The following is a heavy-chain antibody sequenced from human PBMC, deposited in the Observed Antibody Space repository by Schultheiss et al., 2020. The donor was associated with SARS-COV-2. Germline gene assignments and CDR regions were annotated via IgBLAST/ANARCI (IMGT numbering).Heavy chain of an antibody. V-gene: IGHV3-66*01. CDR1: GFTFSSYA. D-gene: IGHD5-24*01. Sequence: GSLRLSCAASGFTFSSYAMSWVRQAPGKGLEWVSVIYSGGSTYYADSVKGRFTISRDNSKNTLYLQMNSLRAEDMAVYYCAKDGYNIIPFDYWGQGTQVTVSS. CDR2: IYSGGST. J-gene: IGHJ4*02. CDR3: AKDGYNIIPFDY.